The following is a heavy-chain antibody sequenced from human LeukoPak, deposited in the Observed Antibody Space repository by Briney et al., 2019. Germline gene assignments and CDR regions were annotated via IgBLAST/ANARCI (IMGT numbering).Heavy chain of an antibody. CDR3: ARGDTMVRGVITNSPYYYYYMDV. D-gene: IGHD3-10*01. CDR2: IIPIFGTA. Sequence: SVKVSCKASGGTFSSCAISWVRHAPGQGLEWMGGIIPIFGTANYAQKFQGRVTITADESTSTAYMELSSLRSEGTAVYYCARGDTMVRGVITNSPYYYYYMDVWGKGTTVTVSS. J-gene: IGHJ6*03. V-gene: IGHV1-69*01. CDR1: GGTFSSCA.